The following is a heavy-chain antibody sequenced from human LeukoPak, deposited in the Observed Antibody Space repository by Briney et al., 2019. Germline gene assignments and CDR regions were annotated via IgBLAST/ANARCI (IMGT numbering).Heavy chain of an antibody. CDR2: FYYSGST. CDR3: ARTYSKYFDL. V-gene: IGHV4-59*08. CDR1: GGFISSYY. J-gene: IGHJ2*01. Sequence: PSETLPLTCTVSGGFISSYYWSWIRQPPGKELEWMGYFYYSGSTNYNPSLKSRVTISVDTSKNQFSLKLSSVTAAATAVYYCARTYSKYFDLWGRGTLVTVSS. D-gene: IGHD2-15*01.